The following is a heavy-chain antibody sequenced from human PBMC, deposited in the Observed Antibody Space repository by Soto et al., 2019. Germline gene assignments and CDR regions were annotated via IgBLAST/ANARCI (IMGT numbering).Heavy chain of an antibody. J-gene: IGHJ4*02. D-gene: IGHD6-19*01. V-gene: IGHV6-1*01. CDR2: TYYRSKWLF. CDR1: GDSVSTNSGA. CDR3: ARYDSGWRALDY. Sequence: SQTLSLTCPSSGDSVSTNSGAWNWIGQSPSRGLEWLGRTYYRSKWLFEYAGSVSGRITITPDTSKNQLSLQLDSVSPEDTAVYYCARYDSGWRALDYWGQGTLVTVSS.